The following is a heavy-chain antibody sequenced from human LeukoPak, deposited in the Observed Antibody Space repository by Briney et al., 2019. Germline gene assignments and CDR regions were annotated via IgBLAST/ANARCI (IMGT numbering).Heavy chain of an antibody. CDR2: XXXXXGET. Sequence: ASVKVSCKVSGYTLTELSMHWVRQAPGKGLEXXXXXXXXXGETIYAQKFQGRVTMTEDTSTDTAYMELSSLRSEDTAVYYCATAALPYYYGSGRGGDFDYWGQGTLVTVSS. D-gene: IGHD3-10*01. CDR1: GYTLTELS. CDR3: ATAALPYYYGSGRGGDFDY. V-gene: IGHV1-24*01. J-gene: IGHJ4*02.